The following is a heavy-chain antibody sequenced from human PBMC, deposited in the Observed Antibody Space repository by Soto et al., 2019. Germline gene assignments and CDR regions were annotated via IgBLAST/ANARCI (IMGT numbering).Heavy chain of an antibody. J-gene: IGHJ3*02. CDR1: GYTFTSYG. CDR2: IIPIFGTA. CDR3: ARGKEDYYYASNNAVYAFDI. Sequence: SVKVSCKASGYTFTSYGISWVRQAPGQGLGWMGGIIPIFGTANYAQKFQGRVTITADKSTSTAYMELSSLRSEDTAVYYCARGKEDYYYASNNAVYAFDIWGQGTMVTVSS. D-gene: IGHD3-22*01. V-gene: IGHV1-69*06.